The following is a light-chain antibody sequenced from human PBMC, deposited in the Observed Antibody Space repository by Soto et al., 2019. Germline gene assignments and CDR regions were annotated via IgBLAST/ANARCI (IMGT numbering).Light chain of an antibody. CDR3: SSYTSNAHVV. CDR1: SSDLGSYDY. J-gene: IGLJ2*01. Sequence: QSALTQPASVSGSPGQSITISCTGTSSDLGSYDYVSWYQQHPGKAPKLLTYEVINRPSGVSNRFSGSKSGHTASLTISGLQAEDEADYYCSSYTSNAHVVFGGGTKVTVL. V-gene: IGLV2-14*01. CDR2: EVI.